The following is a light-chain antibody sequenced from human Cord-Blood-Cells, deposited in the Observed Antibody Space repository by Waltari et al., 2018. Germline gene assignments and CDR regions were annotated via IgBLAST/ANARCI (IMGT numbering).Light chain of an antibody. CDR3: MIWHSSAYV. J-gene: IGLJ1*01. CDR2: YKSDSDK. V-gene: IGLV5-45*01. CDR1: SGIHVGTYT. Sequence: QAVLTQPASLSASPGASASLTCTLRSGIHVGTYTIYWYQQKPGSPPQYLLRYKSDSDKQQGSGVPSRFSGSKDASANAGILLISGLQSEDEADYYCMIWHSSAYVFGTGTKVTVL.